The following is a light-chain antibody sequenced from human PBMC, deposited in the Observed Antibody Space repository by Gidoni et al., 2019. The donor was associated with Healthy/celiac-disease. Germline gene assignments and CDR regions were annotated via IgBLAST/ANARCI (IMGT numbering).Light chain of an antibody. CDR2: AAS. Sequence: DIQMTHSPSSLSASLVDRVTITCLASQSISSYLNWYQKKPGKAPKLLIYAASSLQSGVPSRFSGSGSGTDFTLTIRSLQPEDFATYYCQQSYSTPQITFGQGTRLEIK. CDR1: QSISSY. CDR3: QQSYSTPQIT. J-gene: IGKJ5*01. V-gene: IGKV1-39*01.